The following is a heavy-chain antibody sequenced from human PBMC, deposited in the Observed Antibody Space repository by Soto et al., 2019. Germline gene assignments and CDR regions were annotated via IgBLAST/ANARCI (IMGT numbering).Heavy chain of an antibody. J-gene: IGHJ6*02. D-gene: IGHD3-22*01. CDR2: IYHSGST. CDR3: ARLFGDSSGYYSRAYYGMDV. Sequence: PSETLSLTCTVSGVSISSSTYYWDWIRQPPGKGLEWIGEIYHSGSTNYNPSLKSRVTISVDKSKNQFSLKLSSVTAADTAVYYCARLFGDSSGYYSRAYYGMDVWGQGTTVTVSS. CDR1: GVSISSSTYY. V-gene: IGHV4-39*07.